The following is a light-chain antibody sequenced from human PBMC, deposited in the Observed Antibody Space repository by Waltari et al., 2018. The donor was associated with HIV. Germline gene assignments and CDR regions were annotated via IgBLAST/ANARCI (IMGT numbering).Light chain of an antibody. CDR1: SSDVGGYNY. CDR2: DVS. Sequence: QSALTQPRSVSGSPGQSVTISCTGTSSDVGGYNYVSWYQQHPGIAPKLMIYDVSKRPSWVPGRFSGSKSCNTASLTISGLQAEDEADYYCCSYAGSYTFGWVFGGGTKLTVL. V-gene: IGLV2-11*01. CDR3: CSYAGSYTFGWV. J-gene: IGLJ3*02.